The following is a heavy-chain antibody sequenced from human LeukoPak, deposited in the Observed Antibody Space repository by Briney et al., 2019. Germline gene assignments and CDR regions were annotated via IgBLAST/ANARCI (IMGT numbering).Heavy chain of an antibody. V-gene: IGHV3-33*01. CDR1: GFTFSSYG. Sequence: PGRSLRLSCAASGFTFSSYGMHWVRQAPGKGLEWVAVIWYDGSNKYYADSVKGRFTISRDNSKNTLYLQMNSLRAEDTAVYYCARGGYYYGSGSSFDYWGQGTLVTVSS. CDR3: ARGGYYYGSGSSFDY. D-gene: IGHD3-10*01. CDR2: IWYDGSNK. J-gene: IGHJ4*02.